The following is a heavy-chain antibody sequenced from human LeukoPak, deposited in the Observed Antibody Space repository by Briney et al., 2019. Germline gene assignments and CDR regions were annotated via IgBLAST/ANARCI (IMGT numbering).Heavy chain of an antibody. CDR3: ARVPGVSTWFDP. Sequence: SETLSLTCTVSGGSISSYSWSWIRQPPGKGLEWIGYIYHSGSTYYNPSLKSRVTISVDRSKNQFSLKLSSVTAADTAVYYCARVPGVSTWFDPWGQGTLVTVSS. CDR1: GGSISSYS. J-gene: IGHJ5*02. CDR2: IYHSGST. D-gene: IGHD3-3*01. V-gene: IGHV4-30-2*01.